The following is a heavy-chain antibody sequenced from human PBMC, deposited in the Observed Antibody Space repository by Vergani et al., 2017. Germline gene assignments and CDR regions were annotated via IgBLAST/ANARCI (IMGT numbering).Heavy chain of an antibody. D-gene: IGHD3-22*01. J-gene: IGHJ4*02. Sequence: QVQLVESGGGVVQPGTSLRLSCVVSGFALNRHAMYWVRQAPGKGLEWVAVIWYDGSNKYYADSVKGRFTISRDNSKNTLYLQMNSLRAEDTAVYYCARDYHYYDSSGYYWGYFDYRGQGTLVTVSS. CDR1: GFALNRHA. CDR3: ARDYHYYDSSGYYWGYFDY. CDR2: IWYDGSNK. V-gene: IGHV3-33*08.